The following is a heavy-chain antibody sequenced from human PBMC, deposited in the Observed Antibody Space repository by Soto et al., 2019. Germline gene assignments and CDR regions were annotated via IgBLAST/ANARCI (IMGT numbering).Heavy chain of an antibody. CDR3: ACIFSGGYGYGFYYYGMDV. CDR2: IYYSGST. Sequence: PSESLSLTCTVSGCSISSGGYYWSWIRQQPGKGLEGIGYIYYSGSTNYNPSLKSRVTISVDTSKNQFSLKLSSVTAADTAVYYCACIFSGGYGYGFYYYGMDVWGQGTTVTVSS. D-gene: IGHD5-18*01. V-gene: IGHV4-61*08. CDR1: GCSISSGGYY. J-gene: IGHJ6*02.